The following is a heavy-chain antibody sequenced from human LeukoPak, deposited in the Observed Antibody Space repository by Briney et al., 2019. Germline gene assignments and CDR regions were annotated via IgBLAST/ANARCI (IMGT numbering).Heavy chain of an antibody. CDR1: GFTFSNYW. CDR3: ATDVGTPDIRSAFEI. Sequence: GGSLRLSCAASGFTFSNYWMSWVRQAPGKGLEWVANIKQDGNEKNFVDSVEGRFTISRDNAKSSLYLQMDSLRAEDTAVYYCATDVGTPDIRSAFEIWGQGTMVTVSS. V-gene: IGHV3-7*01. J-gene: IGHJ3*02. CDR2: IKQDGNEK. D-gene: IGHD2-15*01.